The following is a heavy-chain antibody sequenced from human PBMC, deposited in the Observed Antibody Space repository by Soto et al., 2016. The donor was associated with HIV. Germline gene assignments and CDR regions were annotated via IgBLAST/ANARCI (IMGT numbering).Heavy chain of an antibody. D-gene: IGHD3-9*01. V-gene: IGHV3-74*01. CDR1: GFTSSSYW. Sequence: EVQLVESGGGLVQPGGSLRLSCAASGFTSSSYWMHWVRQAPGKGLVWVSRINSDGSGTSYADSVKGRFTISRDNAKNTLYLQMNSLRAEDTAVYYCARGGEYYDILTGYWGQGTLVTVSS. CDR3: ARGGEYYDILTGY. J-gene: IGHJ4*02. CDR2: INSDGSGT.